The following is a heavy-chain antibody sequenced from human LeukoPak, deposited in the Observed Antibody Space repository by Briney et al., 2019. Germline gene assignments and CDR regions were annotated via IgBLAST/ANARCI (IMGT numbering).Heavy chain of an antibody. CDR3: ARVRYCSGGSCSHFDY. CDR1: GFTFSSFW. CDR2: IKQDGSEK. J-gene: IGHJ4*02. D-gene: IGHD2-15*01. V-gene: IGHV3-7*05. Sequence: GGSLRLSCAASGFTFSSFWMGWVRQAPGKGLEWVANIKQDGSEKYYVDSVKGRITISRDNAEKSVYLQTNSLRAEDTAVYYCARVRYCSGGSCSHFDYWGQGTLVTVSS.